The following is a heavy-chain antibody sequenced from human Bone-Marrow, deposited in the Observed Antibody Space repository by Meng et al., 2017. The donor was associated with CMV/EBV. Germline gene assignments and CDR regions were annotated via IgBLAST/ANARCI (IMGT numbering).Heavy chain of an antibody. CDR1: GYTFTNYD. V-gene: IGHV1-8*01. CDR2: MNPNNGNT. Sequence: ASVKVSCKASGYTFTNYDINWVRQATGQGPEWMGWMNPNNGNTGYAQKFQGRVTITRNTSISTAYMELSSLRSEDTAVYYCARARALYSSTFDYWGQGTLVTVSS. D-gene: IGHD6-13*01. J-gene: IGHJ4*02. CDR3: ARARALYSSTFDY.